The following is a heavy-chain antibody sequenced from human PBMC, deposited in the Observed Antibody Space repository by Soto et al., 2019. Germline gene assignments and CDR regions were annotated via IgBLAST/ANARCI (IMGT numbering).Heavy chain of an antibody. CDR1: GGTFGSYA. D-gene: IGHD3-22*01. CDR2: IIPIFSTP. CDR3: ARPIQYYFDTSAQSAWFDP. J-gene: IGHJ5*02. Sequence: SVKVSCKTSGGTFGSYAISWVRQAPGQGLEWMGGIIPIFSTPNYAQKFQGRVTITADESTSTAYMELSSLRSEDTAVYYCARPIQYYFDTSAQSAWFDPWGQGTLVTVPS. V-gene: IGHV1-69*13.